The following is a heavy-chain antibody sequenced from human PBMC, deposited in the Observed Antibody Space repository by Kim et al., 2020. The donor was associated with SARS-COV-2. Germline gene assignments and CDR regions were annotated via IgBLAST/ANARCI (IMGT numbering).Heavy chain of an antibody. Sequence: YIYYADSVKGRFTISRDNAKNSLYLQMNSLRAEDTAVYYCARDYSGSYGSWGQGTLVTVSS. D-gene: IGHD1-26*01. CDR3: ARDYSGSYGS. V-gene: IGHV3-21*01. CDR2: YI. J-gene: IGHJ4*02.